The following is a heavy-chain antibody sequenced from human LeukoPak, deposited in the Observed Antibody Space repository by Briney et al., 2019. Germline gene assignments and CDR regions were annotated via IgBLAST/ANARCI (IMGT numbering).Heavy chain of an antibody. CDR2: ISAYNGNT. D-gene: IGHD3-10*01. Sequence: GASVKVSCKASGYTFTSYGISWVRQAPRQGLEWMGWISAYNGNTNYAQKLQGRVTMTTDTSTSTAYMELRSLRSDDTAVYYCARDLAGFGELFGAFDIWGQGTMVTVSS. V-gene: IGHV1-18*01. CDR1: GYTFTSYG. CDR3: ARDLAGFGELFGAFDI. J-gene: IGHJ3*02.